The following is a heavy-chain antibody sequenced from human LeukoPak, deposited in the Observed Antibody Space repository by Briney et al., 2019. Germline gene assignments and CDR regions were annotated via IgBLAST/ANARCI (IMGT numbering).Heavy chain of an antibody. Sequence: GGSLRLSCAASGFTFSSYAMSWVRQAPGKELEWVSAISGSGGSTYYADSVKGRFTISRDNSKNTLYLQMNSLRAEDTAVYYCAKVTDYYGSGLIFDYWGQGTLVTVSS. CDR2: ISGSGGST. CDR1: GFTFSSYA. J-gene: IGHJ4*02. CDR3: AKVTDYYGSGLIFDY. D-gene: IGHD3-10*01. V-gene: IGHV3-23*01.